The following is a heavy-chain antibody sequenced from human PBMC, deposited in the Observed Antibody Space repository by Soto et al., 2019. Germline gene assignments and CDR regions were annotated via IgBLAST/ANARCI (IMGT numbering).Heavy chain of an antibody. CDR1: GFTFSSYW. CDR3: ARVPPYYYYGMDV. J-gene: IGHJ6*02. V-gene: IGHV3-74*01. Sequence: EVQLVESGGGLVQPGGSLRLSCAASGFTFSSYWMHWVRQVPGKGLVWVSRINSDGSSTSYADPVKGRFTISRDNAKNTLYLQMNSLRAEDTAVYYCARVPPYYYYGMDVWGQGTTVTVSS. CDR2: INSDGSST.